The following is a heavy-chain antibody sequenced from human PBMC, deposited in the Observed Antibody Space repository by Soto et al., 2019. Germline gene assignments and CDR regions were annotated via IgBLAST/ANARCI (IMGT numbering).Heavy chain of an antibody. D-gene: IGHD3-22*01. V-gene: IGHV4-59*08. CDR3: ARLLNYYDSSGYLAVDY. CDR2: IYYSGST. CDR1: GGNISSYY. J-gene: IGHJ4*02. Sequence: SETLSLTCTVSGGNISSYYWSWIRKPPGKGLEWIGYIYYSGSTNYNPSLKSRVTISVDTSKNQFSLKLSSVTAADTAVYYCARLLNYYDSSGYLAVDYSGQGTLVTVSS.